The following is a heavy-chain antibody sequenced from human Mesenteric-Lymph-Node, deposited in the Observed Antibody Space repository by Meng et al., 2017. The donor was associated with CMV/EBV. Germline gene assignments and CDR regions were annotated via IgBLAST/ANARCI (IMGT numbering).Heavy chain of an antibody. D-gene: IGHD4/OR15-4a*01. CDR2: ILHSGST. CDR3: ARRGGASYPYYFDF. J-gene: IGHJ4*02. Sequence: SETLSLTCTVSGDSINNHHWTWIRQPPGKGLEWIGEILHSGSTNYNPSLKTRATISEDTSKNQFYLKLTSVTAADTALYYCARRGGASYPYYFDFWGQGTLVTVSS. CDR1: GDSINNHH. V-gene: IGHV4-34*12.